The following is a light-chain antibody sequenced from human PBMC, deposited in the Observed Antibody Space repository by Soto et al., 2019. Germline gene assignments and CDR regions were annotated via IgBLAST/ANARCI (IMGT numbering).Light chain of an antibody. J-gene: IGKJ2*01. CDR3: QRSGTSPPYI. V-gene: IGKV3-20*01. Sequence: EVVLTQSPGTLSLSPGERATLSCRASQSLDSTSLAWYQQKPGQSPRLVIYGASRRATGIPDRFSGSGSGTDFILTSDRLETEDCAVYYCQRSGTSPPYIFGAGTRLDIK. CDR1: QSLDSTS. CDR2: GAS.